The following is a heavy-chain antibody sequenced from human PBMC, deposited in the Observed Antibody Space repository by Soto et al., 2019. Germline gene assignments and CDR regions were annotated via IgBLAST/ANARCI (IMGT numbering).Heavy chain of an antibody. CDR1: GFTFSSYE. J-gene: IGHJ4*02. Sequence: EVQLVESGGGLVQPGGSLRLSCAASGFTFSSYEMNWVRQAPGKGLEWVSYISSSGSTIYYADSVRGRFTIFRDNAKNSLYLQMNSLRDEDTAVYYCAREDILGTRSFDYWGQGALVTVSS. CDR3: AREDILGTRSFDY. CDR2: ISSSGSTI. D-gene: IGHD1-26*01. V-gene: IGHV3-48*03.